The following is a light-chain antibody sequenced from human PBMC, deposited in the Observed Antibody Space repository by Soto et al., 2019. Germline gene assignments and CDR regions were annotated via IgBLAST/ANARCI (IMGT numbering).Light chain of an antibody. J-gene: IGKJ5*01. V-gene: IGKV1-5*03. Sequence: DIQITQSPSTLAASVGDRVTITCRASQSISSWLAWYQQKPGKAPKLLIYKASTLKSGVPSRFSGSGSGTEFTLTISSLQPDDFATYYCQQHGQWPITFGQGTRLEIK. CDR1: QSISSW. CDR2: KAS. CDR3: QQHGQWPIT.